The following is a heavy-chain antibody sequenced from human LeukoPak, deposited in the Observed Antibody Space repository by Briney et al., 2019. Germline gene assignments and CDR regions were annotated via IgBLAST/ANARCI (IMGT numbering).Heavy chain of an antibody. D-gene: IGHD3-10*01. CDR2: IYHSGST. CDR1: GGSISSSNW. V-gene: IGHV4-4*02. CDR3: ARKGPVCYGSGIGY. J-gene: IGHJ4*02. Sequence: PSGTLSLTCAVSGGSISSSNWWSWVRQPPGRGLEWTGEIYHSGSTNYNPSLNSRATISVDKSKHQSSLKLSSVTAADTAVYYCARKGPVCYGSGIGYSGQGTLVTVSS.